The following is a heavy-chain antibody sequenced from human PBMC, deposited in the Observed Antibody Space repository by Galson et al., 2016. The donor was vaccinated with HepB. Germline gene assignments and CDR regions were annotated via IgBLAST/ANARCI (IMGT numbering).Heavy chain of an antibody. J-gene: IGHJ3*02. CDR1: GDSVSSNSAA. CDR2: TYYRSQWYN. CDR3: ARAYCGGDCYRDGALEI. D-gene: IGHD2-21*02. Sequence: CAISGDSVSSNSAAWNWIRQSPSRGLEWLGRTYYRSQWYNEYALSVRNRITINPDTSKNHFSLQLNSVAPEDTAVYFCARAYCGGDCYRDGALEIWGQGTLVTCSS. V-gene: IGHV6-1*01.